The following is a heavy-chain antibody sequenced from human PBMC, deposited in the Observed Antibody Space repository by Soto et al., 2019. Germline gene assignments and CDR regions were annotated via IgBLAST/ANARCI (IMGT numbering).Heavy chain of an antibody. Sequence: PSETLSLTYTVSGDTSTSYYWGWIRQAPGKGLEWIGHIHNSGTSTHNPSLNGRVTISIDMSKKQFSLKLTSLTSADTAVYYCARDFYDSVGYTWFDSWSQGTLVTVSS. D-gene: IGHD3-22*01. J-gene: IGHJ5*01. CDR2: IHNSGTS. CDR3: ARDFYDSVGYTWFDS. V-gene: IGHV4-59*01. CDR1: GDTSTSYY.